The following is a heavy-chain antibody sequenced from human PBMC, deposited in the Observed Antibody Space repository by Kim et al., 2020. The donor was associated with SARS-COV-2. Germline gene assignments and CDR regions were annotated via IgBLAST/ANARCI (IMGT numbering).Heavy chain of an antibody. CDR1: GGSFSGYY. CDR3: AGTSQRITMIVVVSSAFDI. CDR2: INHSGST. V-gene: IGHV4-34*01. Sequence: SETLSLTCAVYGGSFSGYYWSWIRQPPGKGLEWIGEINHSGSTNYNPSLKSRVTISVDTSKNQFSLKLSSVTAADTAVYYCAGTSQRITMIVVVSSAFDIWGQGTMVTVSS. D-gene: IGHD3-22*01. J-gene: IGHJ3*02.